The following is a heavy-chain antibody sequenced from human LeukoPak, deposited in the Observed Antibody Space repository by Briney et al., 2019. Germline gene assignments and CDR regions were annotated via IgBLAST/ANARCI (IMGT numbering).Heavy chain of an antibody. CDR1: GYTFTSYG. J-gene: IGHJ4*02. CDR2: ISAYNGNT. Sequence: GASVKVSCKASGYTFTSYGISWVRQAPGQGLEWMGWISAYNGNTNYAQKLQGRVTMTTDTSTSTAYMELRSLRSDDTAVYYCGRDSLYSSGLEFDYWGQGTLVTVSS. V-gene: IGHV1-18*01. CDR3: GRDSLYSSGLEFDY. D-gene: IGHD6-25*01.